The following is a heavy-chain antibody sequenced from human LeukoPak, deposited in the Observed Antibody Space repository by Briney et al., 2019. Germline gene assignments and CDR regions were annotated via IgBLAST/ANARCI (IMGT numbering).Heavy chain of an antibody. CDR1: GFTFSSHG. V-gene: IGHV3-30*18. CDR3: AKDIGGQEYGGSGSYYK. J-gene: IGHJ4*02. Sequence: GGSLRLSCAASGFTFSSHGMHWVRQAPGKGLEWVAVISYDGSNKYYADSVKGRFTISRDNSKNTLYLQMNSLRAEDTAVYYCAKDIGGQEYGGSGSYYKWGQGTLVTVSS. CDR2: ISYDGSNK. D-gene: IGHD3-10*01.